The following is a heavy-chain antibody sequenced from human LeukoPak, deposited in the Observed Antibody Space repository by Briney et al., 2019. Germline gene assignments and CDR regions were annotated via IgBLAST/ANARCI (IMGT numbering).Heavy chain of an antibody. CDR2: TYYRPKWYN. V-gene: IGHV6-1*01. J-gene: IGHJ6*03. CDR1: GDSVSSNSAA. CDR3: ARDRYDFWSGYVYYYYYMDV. D-gene: IGHD3-3*01. Sequence: SQTLSLTCAISGDSVSSNSAAWNWIRQSPSRGLEWLGRTYYRPKWYNDYAVSVKSRITINPDTSKNQFSLQLNSVTPEDTAVYYCARDRYDFWSGYVYYYYYMDVWGKGTTVTVSS.